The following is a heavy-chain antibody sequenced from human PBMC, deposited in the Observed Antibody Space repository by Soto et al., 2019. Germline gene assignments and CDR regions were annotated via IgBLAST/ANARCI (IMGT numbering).Heavy chain of an antibody. J-gene: IGHJ6*02. CDR3: AHMTSGSYGPNYGMDV. V-gene: IGHV3-23*01. D-gene: IGHD5-18*01. CDR1: GFTFSNYA. Sequence: EVQLLESGGGLVQPGGSRRLSCAASGFTFSNYAMSWVRQAPGKGLEWISALPERGSSPYYADSVKGRFTISRDNSKKAPYLQMNSRRADYTAVYDSAHMTSGSYGPNYGMDVWGQGPTVTLSS. CDR2: LPERGSSP.